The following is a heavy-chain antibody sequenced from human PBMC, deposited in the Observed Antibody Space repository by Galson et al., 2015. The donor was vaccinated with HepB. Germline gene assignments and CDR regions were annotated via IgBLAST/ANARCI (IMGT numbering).Heavy chain of an antibody. CDR2: ISYDGSNK. CDR3: ARDHSRIAAEGVDAFDI. Sequence: SLRLSCAASGFTFSSYAMHWVRQAPGKGLEWVAVISYDGSNKYYADSVKGRFTISRDNSKNTLYLQMNSLRAEDTAVYYCARDHSRIAAEGVDAFDIWGQGTMVTVSS. J-gene: IGHJ3*02. CDR1: GFTFSSYA. D-gene: IGHD6-13*01. V-gene: IGHV3-30*04.